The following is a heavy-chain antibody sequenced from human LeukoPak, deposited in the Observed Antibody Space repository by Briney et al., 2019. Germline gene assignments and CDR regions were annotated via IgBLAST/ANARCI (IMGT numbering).Heavy chain of an antibody. CDR3: ARDREYCGGDYYSPPAY. J-gene: IGHJ4*02. D-gene: IGHD2-21*02. Sequence: GRSLRLSCAASGFTFSSYAMHWVRQAPGKGLEWVAVISYDGSNKYYADSVKGRFTISRDNSKNTLYLQMNSLRAEDTAVYYCARDREYCGGDYYSPPAYWGQGTLVTVSS. CDR1: GFTFSSYA. V-gene: IGHV3-30-3*01. CDR2: ISYDGSNK.